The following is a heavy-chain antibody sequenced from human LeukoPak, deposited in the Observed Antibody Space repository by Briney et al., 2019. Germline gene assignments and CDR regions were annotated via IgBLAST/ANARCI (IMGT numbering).Heavy chain of an antibody. CDR2: INPSGGSK. D-gene: IGHD5-12*01. CDR3: AKELRDSGYDLGHYYYYYGMDV. J-gene: IGHJ6*04. V-gene: IGHV1-46*01. CDR1: GYTFTSYY. Sequence: ASVKVSFKASGYTFTSYYMHQVRQAPGQGREWMGIINPSGGSKRYAQKFQGRVTMTRDTSTSTVYMELSSLRSEDTAVYYCAKELRDSGYDLGHYYYYYGMDVWGKGTTVTVSS.